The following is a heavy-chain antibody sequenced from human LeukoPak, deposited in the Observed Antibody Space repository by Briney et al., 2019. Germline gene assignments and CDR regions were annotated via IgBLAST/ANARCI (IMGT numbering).Heavy chain of an antibody. J-gene: IGHJ4*02. D-gene: IGHD1-26*01. CDR2: IYSTGST. CDR3: ARDLRIVSGSYLDY. CDR1: GGSISSSNW. Sequence: SETLSLTCAVSGGSISSSNWWSWVRQPAGKGLEWIGHIYSTGSTNYNPSLKSRVTMSVDTSNNQFSLKMTSVTAADTAVYYCARDLRIVSGSYLDYWGQGTLVTVSS. V-gene: IGHV4-4*02.